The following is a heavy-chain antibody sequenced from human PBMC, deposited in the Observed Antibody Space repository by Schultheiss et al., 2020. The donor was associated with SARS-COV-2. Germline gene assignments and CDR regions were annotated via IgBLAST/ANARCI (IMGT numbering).Heavy chain of an antibody. D-gene: IGHD3-10*01. CDR3: ARDSPYYYGSGSYPWFDP. CDR1: GGSISSYY. V-gene: IGHV4-59*01. J-gene: IGHJ5*02. CDR2: INHSGST. Sequence: SQTLSLTCPVSGGSISSYYWSWIRQPPGKGLEWIGEINHSGSTNYNPSLKSRVTISVDTSKNQFSLKLSSVTAADTAVYYCARDSPYYYGSGSYPWFDPWGQGTLVTVSS.